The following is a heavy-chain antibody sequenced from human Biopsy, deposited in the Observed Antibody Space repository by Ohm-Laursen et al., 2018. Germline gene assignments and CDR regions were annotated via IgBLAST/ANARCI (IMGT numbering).Heavy chain of an antibody. Sequence: ASVKVSCKVSGYAVTEFSMHWVRQAPGKGLEWMGGFAPENGKTIYAQKFQGRVTMTADTSTSTAYMEVTSLRSDDTAVYYCARAKLEPVYYYYGMDVWGQGTTVTVSS. CDR2: FAPENGKT. J-gene: IGHJ6*02. D-gene: IGHD1-1*01. V-gene: IGHV1-24*01. CDR1: GYAVTEFS. CDR3: ARAKLEPVYYYYGMDV.